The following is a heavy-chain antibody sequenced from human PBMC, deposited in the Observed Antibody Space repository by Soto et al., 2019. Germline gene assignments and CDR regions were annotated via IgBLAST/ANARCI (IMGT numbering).Heavy chain of an antibody. CDR3: VCGGNFFIY. J-gene: IGHJ4*02. CDR1: GFTFSTYW. CDR2: MDQDGSER. Sequence: EVQLVESGGGLVQPGGSLRLSCAASGFTFSTYWMTWVRQPPGKGLEWVANMDQDGSERYYVDSVRCRFTVSRDNAKNSLYLQMNSLRAEDTAVYYCVCGGNFFIYWGQGTLVTVSP. D-gene: IGHD3-16*01. V-gene: IGHV3-7*01.